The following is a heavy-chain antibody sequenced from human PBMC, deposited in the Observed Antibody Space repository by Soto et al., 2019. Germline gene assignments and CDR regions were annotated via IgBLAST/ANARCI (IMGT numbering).Heavy chain of an antibody. V-gene: IGHV2-5*02. CDR2: IYWDDDK. D-gene: IGHD3-10*01. CDR1: GFSLSTSGVG. Sequence: QITLKESGPTLVKPTQTLTLTCTFSGFSLSTSGVGVGWIRQPPGKPLEWLALIYWDDDKRYSPSLKSRLTITKETSKNQVVLTMTNMDPVDTATYYCAHRGYYGSGSYYPLGMDVWGQGTTVTVSS. J-gene: IGHJ6*02. CDR3: AHRGYYGSGSYYPLGMDV.